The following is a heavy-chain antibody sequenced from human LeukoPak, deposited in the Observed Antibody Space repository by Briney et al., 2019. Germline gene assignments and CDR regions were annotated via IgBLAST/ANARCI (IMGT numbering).Heavy chain of an antibody. CDR1: GFTFGDYA. Sequence: GGSLRLSCTASGFTFGDYAMSWVRQAPGKGLEWVGFIRSKAYGGTTEYAASVKGRFTISRDDSKSIAYLQMNSLKTEDTAVYYCTRDAPGYSYGEGYFDYWGQGTLVTVSS. J-gene: IGHJ4*02. V-gene: IGHV3-49*04. CDR2: IRSKAYGGTT. D-gene: IGHD5-18*01. CDR3: TRDAPGYSYGEGYFDY.